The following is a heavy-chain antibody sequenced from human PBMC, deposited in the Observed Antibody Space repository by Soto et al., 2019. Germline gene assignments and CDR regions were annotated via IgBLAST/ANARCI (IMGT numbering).Heavy chain of an antibody. CDR3: ARHTKYYYGSGSYGWFDP. CDR1: GGSISSYY. Sequence: SETLSLTCTVSGGSISSYYWSWIRHPPGKGLEWIGYIYYSGSTNYNPSLKSRVTLSVDTSKNQFSLKLRFVTAADTAVYYCARHTKYYYGSGSYGWFDPWGQGTLVTVS. D-gene: IGHD3-10*01. V-gene: IGHV4-59*08. CDR2: IYYSGST. J-gene: IGHJ5*02.